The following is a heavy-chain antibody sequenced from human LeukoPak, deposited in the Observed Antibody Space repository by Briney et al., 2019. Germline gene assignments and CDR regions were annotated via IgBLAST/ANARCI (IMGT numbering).Heavy chain of an antibody. J-gene: IGHJ4*02. V-gene: IGHV1-46*01. CDR1: GYTFTSYY. Sequence: ASVKVSCKASGYTFTSYYMHWVRQAPGQGPEWMGIINPSGGSTSYAQKFQGRVTMTRDTSTSTVYMELSSLRSEDTAVYYCARDRGRLPAAGYFDYWGQGTLVTVSS. D-gene: IGHD2-2*01. CDR3: ARDRGRLPAAGYFDY. CDR2: INPSGGST.